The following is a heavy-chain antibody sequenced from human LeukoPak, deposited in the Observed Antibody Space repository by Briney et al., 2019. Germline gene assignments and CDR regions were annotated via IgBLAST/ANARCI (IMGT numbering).Heavy chain of an antibody. CDR3: ARDYDEDY. J-gene: IGHJ4*02. V-gene: IGHV3-23*01. CDR2: ISGSGGST. CDR1: GFTFSSYA. D-gene: IGHD4-17*01. Sequence: GGTLRLSCAASGFTFSSYAMSWVRQAPGKGLEWVSAISGSGGSTYYADSVKGRFTISRDNAKNSLYLQMHSLRAEDTAVYYCARDYDEDYWGQGTLVTVSS.